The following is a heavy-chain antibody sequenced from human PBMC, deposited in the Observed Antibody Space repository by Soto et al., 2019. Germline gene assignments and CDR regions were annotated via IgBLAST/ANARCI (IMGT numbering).Heavy chain of an antibody. CDR2: TYSRSKWYY. D-gene: IGHD6-6*01. V-gene: IGHV6-1*01. J-gene: IGHJ6*02. Sequence: SHTLSLTCAISGDSVSSTSAAWNWIRQSPSRGLEWLGSTYSRSKWYYGYAVSVKSRITITPDTSKNHFSLQLNSVTPEHTAVYYCARIHSSSSSDMDVCHQGTTVTVSS. CDR3: ARIHSSSSSDMDV. CDR1: GDSVSSTSAA.